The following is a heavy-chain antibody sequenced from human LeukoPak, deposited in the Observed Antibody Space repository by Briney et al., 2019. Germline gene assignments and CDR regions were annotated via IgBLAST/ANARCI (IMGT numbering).Heavy chain of an antibody. CDR1: GGSISSGSYY. J-gene: IGHJ4*02. Sequence: PSETLSLTCTVSGGSISSGSYYWSWIRQPAGKGLEWIGRIYTSGSTNYNPTLKSRATISVDTSKNQFSLKLSSVTAADTAVYYCARGSMTTVSYWGQGTLVTVSS. CDR2: IYTSGST. D-gene: IGHD4-11*01. V-gene: IGHV4-61*02. CDR3: ARGSMTTVSY.